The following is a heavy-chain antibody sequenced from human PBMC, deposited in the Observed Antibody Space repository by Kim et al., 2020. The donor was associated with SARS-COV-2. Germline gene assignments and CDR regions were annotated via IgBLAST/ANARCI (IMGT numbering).Heavy chain of an antibody. CDR3: ARIGDDY. J-gene: IGHJ4*02. V-gene: IGHV1-46*01. CDR2: GGST. Sequence: GGSTSYEPKVRGRVTMTRDTSTSTVYMGLSSLRSEDTAVYYCARIGDDYWGQGTLVTVSS.